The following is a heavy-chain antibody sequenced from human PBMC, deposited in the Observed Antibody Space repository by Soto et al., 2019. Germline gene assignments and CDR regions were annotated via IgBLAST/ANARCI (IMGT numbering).Heavy chain of an antibody. CDR1: GYTFTNYG. CDR3: ARVIPGAEAWFGP. V-gene: IGHV1-18*01. CDR2: ISAYTDNP. Sequence: QVQLVQSGGEVKKPGASVKVSCKASGYTFTNYGVTWVRQAPGQGLEWMRWISAYTDNPNYAQKFQGRVTMTIDTSTTTAYMDLRSLTSDDTAVYYCARVIPGAEAWFGPWGQGTLVTVSS. J-gene: IGHJ5*02. D-gene: IGHD2-2*01.